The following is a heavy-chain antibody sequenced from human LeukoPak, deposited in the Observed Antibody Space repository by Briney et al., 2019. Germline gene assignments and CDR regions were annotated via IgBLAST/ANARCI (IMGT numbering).Heavy chain of an antibody. V-gene: IGHV1-8*03. CDR2: MKHNIGNT. D-gene: IGHD2-15*01. Sequence: ASVTVSCMASGYTFSSYEINWVRQAPGQGVEGMGWMKHNIGNTAYAQKSQARFTITTATSIGTAYMELSNLSSEDTAIYYCARGVGCSGGSCYEDYYYMDVWGKGTTVTVSS. CDR3: ARGVGCSGGSCYEDYYYMDV. CDR1: GYTFSSYE. J-gene: IGHJ6*03.